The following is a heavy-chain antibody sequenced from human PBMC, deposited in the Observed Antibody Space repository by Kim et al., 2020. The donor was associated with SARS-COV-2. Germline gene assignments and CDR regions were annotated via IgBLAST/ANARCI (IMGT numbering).Heavy chain of an antibody. Sequence: SETLSLICTVSDDSISSNNYYWGWIRQPPGEGLEWIGSIFYSGNTYYNPSLKSRVTISVDISKTQFSLKLTSVTAADTAVYCCAREDSNYYRLDYWGQGT. CDR2: IFYSGNT. V-gene: IGHV4-39*02. CDR3: AREDSNYYRLDY. CDR1: DDSISSNNYY. D-gene: IGHD3-10*01. J-gene: IGHJ4*02.